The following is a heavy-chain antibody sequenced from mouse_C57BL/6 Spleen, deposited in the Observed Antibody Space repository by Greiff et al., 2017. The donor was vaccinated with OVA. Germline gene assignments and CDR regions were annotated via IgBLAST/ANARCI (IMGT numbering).Heavy chain of an antibody. J-gene: IGHJ3*01. CDR2: IDPSDSYT. CDR3: ASSSYGSSYVGWFAY. Sequence: VQLQQPGAELVMPGASVKLSCKASGYTFTSYWMHWVKQRPGQGLEWIGEIDPSDSYTNYNQKFKGKSTLTVDKSSSTAYMQLSSLTSEDSAVYYGASSSYGSSYVGWFAYWGQGTLVTVSA. V-gene: IGHV1-69*01. CDR1: GYTFTSYW. D-gene: IGHD1-1*01.